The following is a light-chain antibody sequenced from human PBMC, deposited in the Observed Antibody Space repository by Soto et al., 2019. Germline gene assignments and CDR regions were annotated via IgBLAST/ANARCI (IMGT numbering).Light chain of an antibody. Sequence: QSVLTQPPSASGSPGQSVTISCTGTSSDVGGYNYVSWHQQYQGSAPKLMLYEVTKRPSGVPDRFSRSKSGNTASLPVSRLQAEDEADYYCSSYAASNNFYFVFGGGTKVTVL. V-gene: IGLV2-8*01. CDR3: SSYAASNNFYFV. CDR2: EVT. CDR1: SSDVGGYNY. J-gene: IGLJ3*02.